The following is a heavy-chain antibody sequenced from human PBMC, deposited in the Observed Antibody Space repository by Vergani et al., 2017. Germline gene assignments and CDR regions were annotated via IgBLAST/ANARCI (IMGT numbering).Heavy chain of an antibody. CDR3: VKDIVSCPDYYYSTYGMSG. D-gene: IGHD2-15*01. V-gene: IGHV3-43*01. CDR1: GFTFDDYT. CDR2: ISWDGGSR. Sequence: EVQLVESGGVVVQPGGSLRLSCAASGFTFDDYTMHWVRQAPGKGLEWVSLISWDGGSRYYVESVKGRFTITRDNSKNSLYLQMTRLRTEDTALYYCVKDIVSCPDYYYSTYGMSGGNQATTVTVSS. J-gene: IGHJ6*02.